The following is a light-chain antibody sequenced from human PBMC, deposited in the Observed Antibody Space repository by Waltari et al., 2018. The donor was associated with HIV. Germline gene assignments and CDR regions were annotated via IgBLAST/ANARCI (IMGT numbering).Light chain of an antibody. V-gene: IGLV2-14*01. Sequence: QSALTQPASVSRSPGQSITIPCTGTSSAVGGYNYVYWYQQHPGKAPKLLIYEVSNRPSGVSNRFSGSKSGNTASLAISGLQAEDEADYYCSSYTSSSTPYVFGTGTKVTVL. CDR3: SSYTSSSTPYV. CDR2: EVS. J-gene: IGLJ1*01. CDR1: SSAVGGYNY.